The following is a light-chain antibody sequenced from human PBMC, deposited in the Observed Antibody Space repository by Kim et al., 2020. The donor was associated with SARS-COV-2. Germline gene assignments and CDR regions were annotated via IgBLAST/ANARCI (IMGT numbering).Light chain of an antibody. CDR1: TPNLGSYT. Sequence: GQRVTIPCSGTTPNLGSYTVNWYQHLPGTAPKRLIYSGKQRPSGVPDRFSGSGSGTSASLAISGLQSDDEADYYCTSWDDSLNGLVFGGGTQLTVL. CDR3: TSWDDSLNGLV. J-gene: IGLJ2*01. CDR2: SGK. V-gene: IGLV1-44*01.